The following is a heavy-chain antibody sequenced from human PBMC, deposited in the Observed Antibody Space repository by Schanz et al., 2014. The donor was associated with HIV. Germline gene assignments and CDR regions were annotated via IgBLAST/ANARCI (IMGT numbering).Heavy chain of an antibody. CDR1: GFTVSINY. D-gene: IGHD6-6*01. CDR2: IYSGGST. J-gene: IGHJ4*02. Sequence: VQLVESGGGLIQPGGSPRLSCAAFGFTVSINYMSWVRQAPGKGLEWVSVIYSGGSTYYADSVKGRFTISRDNSKNTVYLQMNSLRAEDTAVYYCARAFSVGQLVRVVDSWGQGTPVTVSS. CDR3: ARAFSVGQLVRVVDS. V-gene: IGHV3-53*01.